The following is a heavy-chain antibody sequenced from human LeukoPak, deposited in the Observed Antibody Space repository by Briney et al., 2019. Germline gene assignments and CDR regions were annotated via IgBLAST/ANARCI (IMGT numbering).Heavy chain of an antibody. CDR1: GFTFSTYE. Sequence: DPGGSLRLSCAASGFTFSTYEMNWVRQAPGKGLEWVSYISGSGSTINYADSVKGRFTISRDNAKNSLYLQMKSLRAEDTAVYYCASYGGNPSKFDPGGQGTLVTVSS. D-gene: IGHD4-23*01. J-gene: IGHJ5*02. CDR2: ISGSGSTI. CDR3: ASYGGNPSKFDP. V-gene: IGHV3-48*03.